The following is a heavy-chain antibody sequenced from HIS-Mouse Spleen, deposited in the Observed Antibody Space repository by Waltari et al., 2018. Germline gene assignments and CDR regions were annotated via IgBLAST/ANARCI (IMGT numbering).Heavy chain of an antibody. Sequence: QLQLQESGPGLVKPSETLSLTCTVSGRSISSSSYSWGWLRQPPGKGLEWIGSIYYSGSTYYNPSLKRRVTISVDTSKNQFSLKLSSVTAADTAVYYCAREIPYSSSWYDWYFDLWGRGTLVTVSS. D-gene: IGHD6-13*01. CDR2: IYYSGST. CDR3: AREIPYSSSWYDWYFDL. J-gene: IGHJ2*01. V-gene: IGHV4-39*07. CDR1: GRSISSSSYS.